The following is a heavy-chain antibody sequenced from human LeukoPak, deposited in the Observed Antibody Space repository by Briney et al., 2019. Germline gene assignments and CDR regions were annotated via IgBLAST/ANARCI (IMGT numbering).Heavy chain of an antibody. V-gene: IGHV1-8*03. Sequence: GASVKVSCKASGYTFTSYDINWVRQATGPGLEWMGWMNPNSGNTGYAQKFQGRVTITRNTSISTAYMELRSLRSDDTAVYYCARDFGSSWYMLLKGGLYYFDYWGQGTLVTVSS. CDR3: ARDFGSSWYMLLKGGLYYFDY. CDR1: GYTFTSYD. CDR2: MNPNSGNT. D-gene: IGHD6-13*01. J-gene: IGHJ4*02.